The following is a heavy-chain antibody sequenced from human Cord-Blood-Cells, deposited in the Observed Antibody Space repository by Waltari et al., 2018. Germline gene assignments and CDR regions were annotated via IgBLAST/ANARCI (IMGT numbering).Heavy chain of an antibody. CDR2: IYYSGST. D-gene: IGHD2-8*01. V-gene: IGHV4-39*01. Sequence: QLQLQESGPGLVKPSETLSLTCTVSGGSISSSNYYWGWNRQPPGKGLEWFGSIYYSGSTYYNPSLKSQVPISVYTSKNQFSLKLSSVTAADTAVYYCARHIRVYAQSYYMDVWGKGTTVTVSS. CDR3: ARHIRVYAQSYYMDV. J-gene: IGHJ6*03. CDR1: GGSISSSNYY.